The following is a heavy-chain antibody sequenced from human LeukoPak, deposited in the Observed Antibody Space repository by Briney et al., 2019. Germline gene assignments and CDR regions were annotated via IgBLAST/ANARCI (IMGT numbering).Heavy chain of an antibody. V-gene: IGHV3-48*03. J-gene: IGHJ6*04. CDR3: ATTSFPGGYYYYGMDV. CDR1: GFTFSSYE. Sequence: GALRLSCAASGFTFSSYEMNWVRQAPGKGLEWVSYISSSGSTIYYADSVKGRFTNSRDNAKNSLYLQMNSLRAEDTAVYYCATTSFPGGYYYYGMDVWGKGTTVTVSS. CDR2: ISSSGSTI. D-gene: IGHD2/OR15-2a*01.